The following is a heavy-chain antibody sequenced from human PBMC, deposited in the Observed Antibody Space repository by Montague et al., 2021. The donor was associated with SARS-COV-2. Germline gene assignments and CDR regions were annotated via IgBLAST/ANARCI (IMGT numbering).Heavy chain of an antibody. V-gene: IGHV3-23*01. D-gene: IGHD6-13*01. CDR2: ITDSGGST. CDR3: ARTGGIIAADT. J-gene: IGHJ4*02. CDR1: EFTFSNYV. Sequence: SLRLSCAASEFTFSNYVMNWARQAPGKGLEWVSAITDSGGSTFYADSVKGRFTISRDNFKNTVYLQMNTLRAEDTAIYYCARTGGIIAADTWGQGTLVTVSS.